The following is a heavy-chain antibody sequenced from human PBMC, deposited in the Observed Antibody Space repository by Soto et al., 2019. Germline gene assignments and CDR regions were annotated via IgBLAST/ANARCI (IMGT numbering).Heavy chain of an antibody. CDR3: ARGTI. D-gene: IGHD3-3*01. J-gene: IGHJ4*02. Sequence: EVQVVESGGGLVQPGGSLTLSCVVSGFTFSSYWMHWVRQAPGKGLVCVSWINGDGGRTENADSVKGRCTISRDNAKNVLYEKMNSMRDEGTAVYCGARGTIGGRGTRVTVSS. CDR2: INGDGGRT. V-gene: IGHV3-74*01. CDR1: GFTFSSYW.